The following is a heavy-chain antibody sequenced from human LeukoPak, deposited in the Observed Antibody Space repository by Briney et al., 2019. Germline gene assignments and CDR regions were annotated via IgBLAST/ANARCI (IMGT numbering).Heavy chain of an antibody. J-gene: IGHJ5*02. D-gene: IGHD2-2*01. CDR3: AKDPRGPRSCSGTSCSNWFDP. Sequence: QPGRCLRLSCAASGFTFSSYAMSWVRQAPGKGPEWVSAISGSGTFTYYADSVKGRFNISRDNSKNTLYLQLNSLRAEDTAVYYCAKDPRGPRSCSGTSCSNWFDPWGQGTLVTVSS. V-gene: IGHV3-23*01. CDR1: GFTFSSYA. CDR2: ISGSGTFT.